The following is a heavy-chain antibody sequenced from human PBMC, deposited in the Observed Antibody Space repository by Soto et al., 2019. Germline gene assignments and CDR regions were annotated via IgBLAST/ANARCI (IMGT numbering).Heavy chain of an antibody. V-gene: IGHV4-31*03. CDR3: SRGILV. CDR2: ISYGGST. D-gene: IGHD5-18*01. CDR1: GGSINSGGYC. Sequence: QVQLQESGPGLVKPSQTLSLTCTVSGGSINSGGYCWSWIRQHPGKGLDWIGCISYGGSTSYNPTLQSRVTITVATSKNLFALKLTSVPAADADVYYCSRGILVWGRGALITVSS. J-gene: IGHJ4*01.